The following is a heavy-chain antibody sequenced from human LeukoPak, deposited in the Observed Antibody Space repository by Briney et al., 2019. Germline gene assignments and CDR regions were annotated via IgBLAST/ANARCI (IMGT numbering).Heavy chain of an antibody. V-gene: IGHV3-13*01. D-gene: IGHD6-19*01. CDR3: ARGGIQVSGIDEFDY. Sequence: GGSLRLSRAASGFTFIDYDMHWVRQAIGKGLEWVSAIGIRGDTHYSGSVKGRSTISRENAESSLYLQMNSLRAEDTAVYYCARGGIQVSGIDEFDYWGQGTLVTVSS. J-gene: IGHJ4*02. CDR2: IGIRGDT. CDR1: GFTFIDYD.